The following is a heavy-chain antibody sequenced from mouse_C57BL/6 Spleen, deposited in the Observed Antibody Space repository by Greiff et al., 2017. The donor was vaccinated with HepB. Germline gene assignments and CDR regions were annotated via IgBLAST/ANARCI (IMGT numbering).Heavy chain of an antibody. CDR1: GYTFTSYW. Sequence: VQLKQPGAELVMPGASVKLSCKASGYTFTSYWMHWVKQRPGQGLEWIGEIDPSDSYTNYNQKFKGKSTLTVDKSSSTAYMQLSSLTSEDSAVYYCARGYYGSSPHYFDYWGQGTTLTVSS. J-gene: IGHJ2*01. V-gene: IGHV1-69*01. CDR3: ARGYYGSSPHYFDY. CDR2: IDPSDSYT. D-gene: IGHD1-1*01.